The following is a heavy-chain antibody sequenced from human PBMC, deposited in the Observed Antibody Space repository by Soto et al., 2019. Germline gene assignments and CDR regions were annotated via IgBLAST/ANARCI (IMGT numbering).Heavy chain of an antibody. CDR2: SRDKVHSHTT. D-gene: IGHD5-12*01. J-gene: IGHJ4*02. V-gene: IGHV3-72*01. CDR1: GFTFSDHY. CDR3: ARGVVSTGYFDY. Sequence: EVQLAESGGGLVQPGGSLRLSCAASGFTFSDHYMDWVRQAPGKGLEWVGRSRDKVHSHTTEYAASVKGRFTISRSDSENSLYLQMNSLQTEDTAVYYCARGVVSTGYFDYWGQGTLVTVSS.